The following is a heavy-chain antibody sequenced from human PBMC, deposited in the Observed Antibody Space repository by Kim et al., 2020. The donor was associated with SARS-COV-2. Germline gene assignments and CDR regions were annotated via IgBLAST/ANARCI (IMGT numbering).Heavy chain of an antibody. CDR2: ISGSGGST. J-gene: IGHJ5*02. D-gene: IGHD3-3*01. CDR1: GFTFNNYA. Sequence: GGSLRLSCAASGFTFNNYAMSWVRQAPGKGLEWVSAISGSGGSTYYADSVKGRFTISRDNSKNTLYLQMNSLRAEDTALYYCAKDQTRDHDFWRGYAYLVGFDPWGQGNLGTLSS. CDR3: AKDQTRDHDFWRGYAYLVGFDP. V-gene: IGHV3-23*01.